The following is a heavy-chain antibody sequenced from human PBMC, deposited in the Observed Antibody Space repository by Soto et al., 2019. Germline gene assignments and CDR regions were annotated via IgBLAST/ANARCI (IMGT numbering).Heavy chain of an antibody. V-gene: IGHV3-9*01. Sequence: EVQLAESGGALVQPGRSLRLSCVVSGFTFDDYAIHWVRQTPGKGLEWVSGLTWNGEVLGYADSVKGRFTISRDNAKNSLGLEMNILRPEDTALYYCVKDSESIGYLPHLDYWGQGTLVTVSS. CDR1: GFTFDDYA. D-gene: IGHD3-22*01. CDR2: LTWNGEVL. CDR3: VKDSESIGYLPHLDY. J-gene: IGHJ4*02.